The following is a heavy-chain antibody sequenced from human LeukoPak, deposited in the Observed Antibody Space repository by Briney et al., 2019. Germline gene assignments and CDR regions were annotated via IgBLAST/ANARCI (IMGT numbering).Heavy chain of an antibody. Sequence: ASVKVSCKASGYTFTGYYMHWVRQAPGQGLEWMGWITPNSSGTDYALKFQGRVTMTRDTSISTAYMGLTGLRSDDTAVYYCARSSIGLGFFDYWGQGTLVTVSS. CDR1: GYTFTGYY. V-gene: IGHV1-2*02. CDR2: ITPNSSGT. D-gene: IGHD2/OR15-2a*01. J-gene: IGHJ4*02. CDR3: ARSSIGLGFFDY.